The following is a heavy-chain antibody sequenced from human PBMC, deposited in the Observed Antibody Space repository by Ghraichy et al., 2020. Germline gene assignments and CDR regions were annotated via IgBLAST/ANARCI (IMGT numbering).Heavy chain of an antibody. Sequence: ASVKVSCKASGYTLSGYYMHWVRQAPGQGLEWMGRINPSSGVTHSAQQFQDRVTMTRDTSMNTAYMELSRLTSDDAAIYYCVRTRYCSSSSCPVIDYWGQGVLVTVS. J-gene: IGHJ4*02. CDR3: VRTRYCSSSSCPVIDY. V-gene: IGHV1-2*02. D-gene: IGHD2-2*01. CDR1: GYTLSGYY. CDR2: INPSSGVT.